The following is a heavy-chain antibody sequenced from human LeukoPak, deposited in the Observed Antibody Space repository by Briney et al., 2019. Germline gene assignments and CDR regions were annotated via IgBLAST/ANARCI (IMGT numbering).Heavy chain of an antibody. D-gene: IGHD6-13*01. CDR1: GFPFSRYS. CDR2: ISSNGGST. CDR3: ARVGGSWYGTYYFDY. Sequence: GGSLRLSCAASGFPFSRYSMNWVRQARGKGLEWVSAISSNGGSTYYANSVKGRFTISRDNSKNTLYLQMGSLRAEDMAVYYCARVGGSWYGTYYFDYWGQGTLVTVSS. V-gene: IGHV3-64*01. J-gene: IGHJ4*02.